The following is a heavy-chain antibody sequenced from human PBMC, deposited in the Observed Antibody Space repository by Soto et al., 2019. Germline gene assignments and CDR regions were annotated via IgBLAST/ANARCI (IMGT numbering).Heavy chain of an antibody. CDR3: ARVRRGYCSSTSCSYYYGMDV. D-gene: IGHD2-2*01. CDR1: GGSFSGYY. V-gene: IGHV4-34*01. J-gene: IGHJ6*01. Sequence: SETLCVTCAVYGGSFSGYYWSWIGQPPGKGLDLIGEINHSGSTNYNPSLKSRVTISVDTSKNQFSLKLSSVTAADTAVYYCARVRRGYCSSTSCSYYYGMDVWGQGTTVTVSS. CDR2: INHSGST.